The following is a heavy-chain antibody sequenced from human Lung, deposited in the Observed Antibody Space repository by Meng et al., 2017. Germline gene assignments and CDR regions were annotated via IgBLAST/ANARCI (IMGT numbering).Heavy chain of an antibody. CDR3: TKNDFYCLGY. J-gene: IGHJ4*02. V-gene: IGHV4-4*02. D-gene: IGHD2-21*01. CDR1: GGSISSDNW. Sequence: VQLQEAGPGLVKPSGTLSLPCAVSGGSISSDNWWSWVRQPPGKGLEWIGEIYHSGSTNYNPSLKSRITISVDKPKNQFSLTLSSVTAADTAVYYCTKNDFYCLGYWGQGTLVTVFS. CDR2: IYHSGST.